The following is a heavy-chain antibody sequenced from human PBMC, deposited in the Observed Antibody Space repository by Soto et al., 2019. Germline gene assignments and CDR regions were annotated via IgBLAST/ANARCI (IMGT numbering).Heavy chain of an antibody. V-gene: IGHV1-18*04. CDR2: ISAYSGNT. CDR1: GYTFTSYG. CDR3: ARGGSYSFSYYYYGMDL. J-gene: IGHJ6*02. D-gene: IGHD4-4*01. Sequence: GAAVKVSFKASGYTFTSYGISWVRQAPGQGLEWMGGISAYSGNTNYAQKLQGRVTRTTDTSTSTAYIELRSLRSDDTAVYYCARGGSYSFSYYYYGMDLWGQGTTVTVS.